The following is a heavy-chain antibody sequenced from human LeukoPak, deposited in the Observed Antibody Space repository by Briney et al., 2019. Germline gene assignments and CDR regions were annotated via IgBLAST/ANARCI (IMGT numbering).Heavy chain of an antibody. CDR3: ARGGFSGSGSYYFDY. CDR2: IYYSGST. D-gene: IGHD3-10*01. J-gene: IGHJ4*02. Sequence: PSETLSLTCTVSGGSISSGGYYWSWIRQRPGKGLEWIGYIYYSGSTYYNPSLKSRVTISVDTSKNQFSLKLSSVTAADTAVYYCARGGFSGSGSYYFDYWGQGTLVTVSS. CDR1: GGSISSGGYY. V-gene: IGHV4-31*03.